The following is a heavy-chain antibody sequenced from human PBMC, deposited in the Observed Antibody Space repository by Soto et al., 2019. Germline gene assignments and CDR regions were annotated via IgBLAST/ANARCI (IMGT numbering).Heavy chain of an antibody. CDR2: IYYSGST. J-gene: IGHJ1*01. V-gene: IGHV4-39*01. CDR1: GGSISSSSYY. Sequence: QLQLQESGPGLVKPSETLSLTCTVSGGSISSSSYYWGWIRQPPGKGLEWIGSIYYSGSTYYNPSPQSRVTISVDTSKNQFSLKLRAGAAADTAVYYWATVWFGESQHWGQGTLVTVSS. CDR3: ATVWFGESQH. D-gene: IGHD3-10*01.